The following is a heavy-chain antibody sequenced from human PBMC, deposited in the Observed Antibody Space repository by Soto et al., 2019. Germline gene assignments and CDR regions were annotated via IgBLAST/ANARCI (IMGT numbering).Heavy chain of an antibody. CDR3: AKSLLFVDHAYMDV. CDR2: IIPIQGTA. J-gene: IGHJ6*03. Sequence: QVQLVQSGAEVKKPGSSVKVSCEASGGSFISYSFTWVRQAPGQGLEWMGRIIPIQGTARYALKFQDRVTITADRSTKTVYMELRSLRPEDTALYFCAKSLLFVDHAYMDVWGKGTTVTVSS. D-gene: IGHD2-21*01. V-gene: IGHV1-69*08. CDR1: GGSFISYS.